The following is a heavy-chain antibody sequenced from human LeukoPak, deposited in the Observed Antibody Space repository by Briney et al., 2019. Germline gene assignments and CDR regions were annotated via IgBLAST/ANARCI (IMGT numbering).Heavy chain of an antibody. CDR2: ISAYNGNP. J-gene: IGHJ6*03. D-gene: IGHD5-12*01. V-gene: IGHV1-18*01. CDR1: GYTFTSFG. Sequence: ASVKVSCKGSGYTFTSFGFSWVGQAPGQGVEGMGWISAYNGNPNYAQKLQGRVTMTTDTSTSTAYMALRSLRSDDTAVYYCAREGSGYRGYDPNTYYYYYMDVWGKGTTVTVSS. CDR3: AREGSGYRGYDPNTYYYYYMDV.